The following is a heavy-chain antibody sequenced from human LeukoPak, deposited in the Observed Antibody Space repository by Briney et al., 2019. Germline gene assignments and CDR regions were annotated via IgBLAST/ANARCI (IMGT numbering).Heavy chain of an antibody. CDR2: IYYSGST. J-gene: IGHJ3*02. CDR3: ARELALRQAFDI. D-gene: IGHD3-16*01. CDR1: LGSISSYY. Sequence: SETLSLTCTVSLGSISSYYWSWIRQPPGKGLEWIGYIYYSGSTNYNPSLKSLVTISVDTSKNQFSLKLSSVTAADTAVYYCARELALRQAFDIWGQGTMVTVSS. V-gene: IGHV4-59*01.